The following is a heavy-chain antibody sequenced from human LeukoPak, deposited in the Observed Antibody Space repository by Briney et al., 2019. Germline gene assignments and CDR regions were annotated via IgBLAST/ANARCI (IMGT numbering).Heavy chain of an antibody. CDR2: ISSSSSYI. V-gene: IGHV3-21*01. J-gene: IGHJ6*02. D-gene: IGHD1-1*01. Sequence: TGGSLRLSCAASGFTFSSYSMNWVRQAPGKGLEWVSSISSSSSYIYYADSVKGRFTISRDNAKNSLYLQMNSLRAEDTAVYYCAMGYNYDYSLDVWDQGTTVTVSS. CDR3: AMGYNYDYSLDV. CDR1: GFTFSSYS.